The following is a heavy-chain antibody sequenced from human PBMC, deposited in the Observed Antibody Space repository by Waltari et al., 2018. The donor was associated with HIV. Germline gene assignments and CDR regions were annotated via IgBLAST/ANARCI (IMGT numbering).Heavy chain of an antibody. V-gene: IGHV3-21*01. D-gene: IGHD3-22*01. CDR1: AFPFSSYR. CDR3: ARQDSSGGNYYYGMDV. Sequence: EVQLVESGGGLVKPGGSLRLSCAASAFPFSSYRTTWVRQAPGKRLEWVSSISSSSIYISYADSVKGRFTISRDNAKNSLYLQMNSLRAEDTAVYYCARQDSSGGNYYYGMDVWGQGTTVTVSS. J-gene: IGHJ6*02. CDR2: ISSSSIYI.